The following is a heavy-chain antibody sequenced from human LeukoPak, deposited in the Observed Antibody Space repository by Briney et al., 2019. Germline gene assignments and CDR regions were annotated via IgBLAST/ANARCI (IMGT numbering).Heavy chain of an antibody. CDR2: IKQDGSEK. Sequence: GGSLRLSCAASGFTFSNYWMSWVRPAPGKGLEWVANIKQDGSEKYYVDSVKGRFIISRDNAKNSLYLQMNNLRAEDTAVYYCARAPGNRNLDYWGQGTLVTVSS. CDR3: ARAPGNRNLDY. V-gene: IGHV3-7*01. J-gene: IGHJ4*02. CDR1: GFTFSNYW.